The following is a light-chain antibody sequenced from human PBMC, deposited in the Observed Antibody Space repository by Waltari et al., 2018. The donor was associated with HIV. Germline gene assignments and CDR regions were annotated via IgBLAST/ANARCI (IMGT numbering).Light chain of an antibody. CDR2: GAS. CDR1: QSISTY. Sequence: DIQMTQSPSSLSAFVGDRVTITCRASQSISTYLNWYQEKPGKAPNLLIYGASSLHSGVPSRFSGSGSGTEFTLTISSLQLEDFATYYCQQSYSTLMYTFDQGTKLEIK. J-gene: IGKJ2*01. V-gene: IGKV1-39*01. CDR3: QQSYSTLMYT.